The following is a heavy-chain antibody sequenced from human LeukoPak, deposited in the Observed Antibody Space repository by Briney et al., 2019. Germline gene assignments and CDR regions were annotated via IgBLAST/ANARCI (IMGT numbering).Heavy chain of an antibody. CDR2: INWNGGST. Sequence: GGSLRLSCAASGFTFDDYGMSWVRQAPGKGLEWVSGINWNGGSTGYADSVKGRFTISRDDAKDSLFLQMNGLRAEDTAVYYCARVNTYYYESSGYFFDYWGQGTLVTVSS. J-gene: IGHJ4*02. D-gene: IGHD3-22*01. CDR3: ARVNTYYYESSGYFFDY. CDR1: GFTFDDYG. V-gene: IGHV3-20*04.